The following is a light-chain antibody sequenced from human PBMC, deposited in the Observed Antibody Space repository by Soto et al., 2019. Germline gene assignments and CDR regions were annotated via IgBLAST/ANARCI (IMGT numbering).Light chain of an antibody. J-gene: IGKJ1*01. CDR1: QSVSSY. V-gene: IGKV3-11*01. CDR3: QQRNSWPRT. Sequence: ENVLTQSPATLSLSPGERATLSCRASQSVSSYLAWYQQKPGQAPRILIYDASNRATGIPARFSGSGSGTDFTLTISSLEPEDFAVYYCQQRNSWPRTFGQGTKVEIK. CDR2: DAS.